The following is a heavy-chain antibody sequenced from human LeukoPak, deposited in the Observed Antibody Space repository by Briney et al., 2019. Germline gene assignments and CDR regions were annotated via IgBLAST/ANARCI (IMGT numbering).Heavy chain of an antibody. Sequence: GGSLRLSCAASGFTFSSYAMSWVRQAPGKGLEWVSAISGSGGSTYYADSVKGRFTISRDNSKNTLYLQMNSLRAEDTAVYYCATPPYCSSTSCPLYYFDYWGRGTLVTVSS. D-gene: IGHD2-2*01. CDR2: ISGSGGST. CDR3: ATPPYCSSTSCPLYYFDY. J-gene: IGHJ4*02. CDR1: GFTFSSYA. V-gene: IGHV3-23*01.